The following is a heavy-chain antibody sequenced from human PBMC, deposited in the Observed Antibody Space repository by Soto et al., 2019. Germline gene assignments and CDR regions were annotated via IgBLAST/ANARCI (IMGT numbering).Heavy chain of an antibody. V-gene: IGHV2-5*02. Sequence: QITLKESGPTLVKPTQTLTLTCTFSGFSLSSTRVAVGWIRQPPGKALEWLALIYWGDDKRSSPFLNSRLTITQNTSKNQVVLTMTTMDPVDTATYYCAHSVVAGLGYYFAYWGQGTLVTVSS. CDR1: GFSLSSTRVA. J-gene: IGHJ4*02. CDR2: IYWGDDK. D-gene: IGHD6-19*01. CDR3: AHSVVAGLGYYFAY.